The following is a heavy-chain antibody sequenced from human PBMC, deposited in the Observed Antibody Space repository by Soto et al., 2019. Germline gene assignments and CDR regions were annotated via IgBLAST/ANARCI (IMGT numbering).Heavy chain of an antibody. CDR2: RRSGDGRP. J-gene: IGHJ4*02. CDR1: GFTFRSSV. V-gene: IGHV3-23*01. CDR3: AKWHTYGYDNLAYPDFDC. D-gene: IGHD5-18*01. Sequence: GGSLRRPGTASGFTFRSSVMAWVSQAPGKGSEWVSARRSGDGRPSYADSVKGRFTLSRDNAKNTLYLHMNSLRADDTAAYYCAKWHTYGYDNLAYPDFDCWGQGTLVTVSS.